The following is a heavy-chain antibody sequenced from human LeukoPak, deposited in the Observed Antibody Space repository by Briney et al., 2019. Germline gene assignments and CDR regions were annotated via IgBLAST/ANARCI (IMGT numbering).Heavy chain of an antibody. J-gene: IGHJ4*02. CDR2: IYYSGST. Sequence: SETLSLTCTVSGGSISSSSYYWGWIRQPPGKGLEWIGSIYYSGSTYYNPSLKSRVTISVDTSKNQFSLKLSSVTAADTAVYYCAALELSGPDYWGQGTLVTVSS. D-gene: IGHD1-7*01. CDR1: GGSISSSSYY. CDR3: AALELSGPDY. V-gene: IGHV4-39*07.